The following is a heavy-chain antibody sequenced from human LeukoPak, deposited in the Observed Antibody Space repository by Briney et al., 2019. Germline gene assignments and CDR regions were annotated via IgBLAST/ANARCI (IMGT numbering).Heavy chain of an antibody. CDR2: ISSSSSYI. D-gene: IGHD6-13*01. CDR1: GFTFGSYS. Sequence: PGGSLRLSCAASGFTFGSYSMNWVRQAPGKGLEWVSSISSSSSYIYYADSVKGRFTISRDNAKNSLYLQMNSLRAEDTAVYYCARGLGSSSWYEFDYWGQGTLVTVSS. V-gene: IGHV3-21*01. CDR3: ARGLGSSSWYEFDY. J-gene: IGHJ4*02.